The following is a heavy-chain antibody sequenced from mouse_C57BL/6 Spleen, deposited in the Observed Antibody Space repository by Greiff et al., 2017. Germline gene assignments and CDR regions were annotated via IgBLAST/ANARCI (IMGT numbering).Heavy chain of an antibody. D-gene: IGHD1-1*01. V-gene: IGHV1-69*01. Sequence: QVQLQQPGAELVMPGASVKLSCKASGYTFTSYWMHWVKQRPGQGLEWIGEIDPSDSYTNYNQKFKGKSTLTVDKSSSTAYMQLSSLTSEDSAVYYCARWGSPDAMDYWGQGTSVTVSS. CDR1: GYTFTSYW. CDR2: IDPSDSYT. J-gene: IGHJ4*01. CDR3: ARWGSPDAMDY.